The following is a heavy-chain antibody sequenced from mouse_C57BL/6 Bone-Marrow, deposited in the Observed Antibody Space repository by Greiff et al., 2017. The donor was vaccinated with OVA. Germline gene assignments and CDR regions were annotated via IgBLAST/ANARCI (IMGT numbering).Heavy chain of an antibody. V-gene: IGHV1-26*01. CDR2: INPNNGGT. CDR3: ARDPLRPADY. CDR1: GYTFTDYY. Sequence: VQLQQSGPELVKPGASVKISCKASGYTFTDYYMNWVKQSHGKSLEWIGDINPNNGGTSYNQKFKGKATLTVDKSSSTAYMELRSLTSEDSAVYYCARDPLRPADYWGQGTTLTVSS. J-gene: IGHJ2*01. D-gene: IGHD2-12*01.